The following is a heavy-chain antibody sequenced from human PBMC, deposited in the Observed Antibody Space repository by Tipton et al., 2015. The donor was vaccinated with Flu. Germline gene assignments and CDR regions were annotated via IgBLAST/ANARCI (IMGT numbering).Heavy chain of an antibody. CDR3: ARHTHAQLGPPYFDF. CDR2: VHYTGKT. J-gene: IGHJ4*02. Sequence: TLSLTCSVSGGSLTNYYWSWIRETPQKGLEWIGYVHYTGKTKFNPSLKSRLVMSVDTSKNQLYLRLTSLTASDTAVYYCARHTHAQLGPPYFDFLGQGTLVTVSS. CDR1: GGSLTNYY. V-gene: IGHV4-59*08. D-gene: IGHD1-1*01.